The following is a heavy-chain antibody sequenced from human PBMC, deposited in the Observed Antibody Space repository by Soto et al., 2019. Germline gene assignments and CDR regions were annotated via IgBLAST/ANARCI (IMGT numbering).Heavy chain of an antibody. D-gene: IGHD3-10*01. Sequence: ASVKVACKASRYTFTSYAMHWVRQAPGQRLEWMGWINAGNRNTKYSQKFRGRVTLTRDTSASTAYMELSSLRSEDTAVYYCARKDYYGSGIYYFDYWGQGTLVTVSS. CDR2: INAGNRNT. CDR1: RYTFTSYA. CDR3: ARKDYYGSGIYYFDY. J-gene: IGHJ4*02. V-gene: IGHV1-3*01.